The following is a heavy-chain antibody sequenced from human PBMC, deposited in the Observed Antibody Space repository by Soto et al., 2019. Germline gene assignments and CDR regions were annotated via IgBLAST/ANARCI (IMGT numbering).Heavy chain of an antibody. CDR3: ARDVYGDYDGYYYGMDV. CDR2: ISYDGSNK. V-gene: IGHV3-30-3*01. Sequence: GGSLRLSCAASGFTFSSYAMHWVRQAPGKGLEWVAVISYDGSNKYYADSVKGRFTISRDNSKNTLYLQMNSLRAEDTAVYYCARDVYGDYDGYYYGMDVWGQGTTVTVSS. J-gene: IGHJ6*02. CDR1: GFTFSSYA. D-gene: IGHD4-17*01.